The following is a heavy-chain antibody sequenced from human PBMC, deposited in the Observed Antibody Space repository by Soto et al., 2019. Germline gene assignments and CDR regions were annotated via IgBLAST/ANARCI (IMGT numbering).Heavy chain of an antibody. D-gene: IGHD1-1*01. V-gene: IGHV3-74*01. J-gene: IGHJ4*02. CDR3: AKDGRIGEVDD. CDR1: GFTLRGYW. Sequence: EVQLVESGGGLVQPGGSLRLSCAASGFTLRGYWMHWARQAPGKGLVWVSRINSAGSSTSDAVSVKGRFTISRDNAKNTLYLQMNSLRAEDTAVYYCAKDGRIGEVDDWGQGTLVTASS. CDR2: INSAGSST.